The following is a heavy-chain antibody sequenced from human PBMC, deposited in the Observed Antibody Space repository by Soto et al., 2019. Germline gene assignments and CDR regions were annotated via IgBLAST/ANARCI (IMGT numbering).Heavy chain of an antibody. CDR1: GYTLTSYA. D-gene: IGHD3-22*01. CDR3: ARPNPYYYDSSGYYPFDY. Sequence: ASVKVSCKASGYTLTSYAMHWVRQAPGQRLEWMGWINAGNGNTKYSQKFQGRVTITRDTSASTAYMELSSLRSEDTAVYYCARPNPYYYDSSGYYPFDYWGQGTLVTVSS. J-gene: IGHJ4*02. CDR2: INAGNGNT. V-gene: IGHV1-3*01.